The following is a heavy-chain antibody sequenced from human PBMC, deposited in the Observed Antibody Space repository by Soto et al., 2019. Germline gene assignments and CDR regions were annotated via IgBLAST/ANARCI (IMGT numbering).Heavy chain of an antibody. J-gene: IGHJ5*02. CDR3: ARHPSIAALQFDP. V-gene: IGHV1-3*04. Sequence: GASVKVSCKASGYSFSNYAMHWVRQARGQRPEWMGWSNTGNGNTKYSEKFQGRATITRDTSANTAYMELSSLGSDDTAVYYCARHPSIAALQFDPWGQGTLVTVSS. D-gene: IGHD6-6*01. CDR1: GYSFSNYA. CDR2: SNTGNGNT.